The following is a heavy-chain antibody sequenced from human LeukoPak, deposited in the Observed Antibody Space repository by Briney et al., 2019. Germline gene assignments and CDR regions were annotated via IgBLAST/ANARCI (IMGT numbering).Heavy chain of an antibody. CDR1: GGSISSYY. V-gene: IGHV4-59*01. Sequence: KTSETLSLTCTVSGGSISSYYWSWIRQPPGKGLEWIGYIYYSGSTNYNPSLKSRVTISVDTSKNHFSLKLSSVTAADTAVYYCASGYGYDSSGYYYDYWGQGTLVTVSS. J-gene: IGHJ4*02. CDR3: ASGYGYDSSGYYYDY. D-gene: IGHD3-22*01. CDR2: IYYSGST.